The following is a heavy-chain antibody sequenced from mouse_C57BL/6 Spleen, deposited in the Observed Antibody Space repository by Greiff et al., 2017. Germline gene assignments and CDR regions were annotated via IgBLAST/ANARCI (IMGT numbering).Heavy chain of an antibody. Sequence: VQLQQSGAELVRPGASVTLSCKASGYTFTDYEMHWVKQTPVHGLEWIGAIDPETGGTAYNQKFKGKAILTAAKSSSTAYMELSSLTSEDSAVYYCTRRDYYSSSYVEFAYWGQGTLVTVSA. CDR3: TRRDYYSSSYVEFAY. D-gene: IGHD1-1*01. J-gene: IGHJ3*01. CDR2: IDPETGGT. V-gene: IGHV1-15*01. CDR1: GYTFTDYE.